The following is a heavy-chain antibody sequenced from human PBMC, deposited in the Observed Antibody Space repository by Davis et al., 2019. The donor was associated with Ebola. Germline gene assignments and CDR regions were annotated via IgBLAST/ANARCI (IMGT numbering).Heavy chain of an antibody. J-gene: IGHJ4*02. CDR3: TRRGTVVTPDY. CDR1: GFTFSNAW. CDR2: IKSKTDGGTT. D-gene: IGHD4-23*01. Sequence: GESLKISCAASGFTFSNAWMSWVRQAPGKGLEWVGRIKSKTDGGTTDYAAPVKGRFTISRDDSKSIAYLQMNSLKTEDTAVYYCTRRGTVVTPDYWGQGTLVTVSS. V-gene: IGHV3-15*01.